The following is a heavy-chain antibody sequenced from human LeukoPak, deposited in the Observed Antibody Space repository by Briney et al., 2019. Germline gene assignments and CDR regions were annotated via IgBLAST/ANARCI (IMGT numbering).Heavy chain of an antibody. CDR1: GYTFTGYY. CDR3: ARGDYGDDYNWFDP. D-gene: IGHD4-17*01. Sequence: ASVKVSCKASGYTFTGYYMHWVRQAPGQGLEWMGWINPNSGGTNYAQKFQGRVTMTRDTSISTAYVELSRLRSDDTAVYYCARGDYGDDYNWFDPWGQGTLVTVSS. J-gene: IGHJ5*02. CDR2: INPNSGGT. V-gene: IGHV1-2*02.